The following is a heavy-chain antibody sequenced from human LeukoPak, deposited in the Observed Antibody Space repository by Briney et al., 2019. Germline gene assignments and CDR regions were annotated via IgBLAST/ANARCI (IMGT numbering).Heavy chain of an antibody. J-gene: IGHJ4*02. D-gene: IGHD3-22*01. V-gene: IGHV4-59*12. CDR3: ARETYYYDSSGYYNIYFDY. Sequence: TSETLSLTCTVSGGSISSYYWSWIRQPPEKGLEWIGYIYYSGSTNYNPSLKSRVTMSVDTSKNQFSLKLSSVTAADTAVYYCARETYYYDSSGYYNIYFDYWGQGTLVTVSS. CDR2: IYYSGST. CDR1: GGSISSYY.